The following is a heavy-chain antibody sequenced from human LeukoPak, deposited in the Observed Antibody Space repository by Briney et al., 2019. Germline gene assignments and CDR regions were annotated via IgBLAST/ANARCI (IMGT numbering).Heavy chain of an antibody. J-gene: IGHJ4*02. CDR2: INHSGST. V-gene: IGHV4-34*01. CDR1: GGSFSGYY. CDR3: ARVLLAYGDYVGYFDY. Sequence: SSETLSLTCAVYGGSFSGYYWSWIRQPPGKGLEWIGEINHSGSTNYNPSLKSRVTISVDTSKNQFSLKLSSVTAADTAVYYCARVLLAYGDYVGYFDYWGQGTLVTVSS. D-gene: IGHD4-17*01.